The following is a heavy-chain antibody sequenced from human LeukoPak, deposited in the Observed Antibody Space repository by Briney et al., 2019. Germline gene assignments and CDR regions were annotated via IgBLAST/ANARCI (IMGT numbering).Heavy chain of an antibody. CDR3: ARDRWGYSYGGD. CDR2: IKQDGSKK. V-gene: IGHV3-7*01. J-gene: IGHJ4*02. CDR1: GFTFSNYW. Sequence: GGSLRLSCAASGFTFSNYWMSWVRQAPGKGLEWVANIKQDGSKKYYVDSVKGRFTISRDNAKNSLYLQMNSLRAEDTALYYCARDRWGYSYGGDWGQGTLVTVSS. D-gene: IGHD5-18*01.